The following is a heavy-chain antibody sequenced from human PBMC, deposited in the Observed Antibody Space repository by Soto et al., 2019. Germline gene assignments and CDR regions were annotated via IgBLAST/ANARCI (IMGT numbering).Heavy chain of an antibody. D-gene: IGHD3-9*01. Sequence: QVQLVESGGGVVQPGKSLTLSCAASGFTFSVYAAHWVRQAPGKGLEWVAVISSDGFNKYYADSVKGRFTISRDNSKNTLYLQMNSLRAEETAVYYWARAGPDDDLLTGSDYWGQGTLVTVSS. CDR3: ARAGPDDDLLTGSDY. V-gene: IGHV3-30-3*01. CDR2: ISSDGFNK. J-gene: IGHJ4*02. CDR1: GFTFSVYA.